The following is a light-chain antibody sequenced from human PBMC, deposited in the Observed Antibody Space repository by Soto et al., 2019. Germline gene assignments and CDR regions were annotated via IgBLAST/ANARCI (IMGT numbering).Light chain of an antibody. Sequence: DIQMTQSPSSLSASVGDRVTITCRASQSISSSLNWYQQTPGKPPNLLIYTASNLQSGVPSRFSGSGSGTDFTLTISSLQPEDFATYYCQQSFRTPHTFGQGTKLNIK. V-gene: IGKV1-39*01. CDR1: QSISSS. CDR3: QQSFRTPHT. CDR2: TAS. J-gene: IGKJ2*01.